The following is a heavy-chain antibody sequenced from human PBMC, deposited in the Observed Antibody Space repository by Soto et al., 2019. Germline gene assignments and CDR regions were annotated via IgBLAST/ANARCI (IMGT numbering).Heavy chain of an antibody. CDR3: ARDRYSYYDFWSGSLPYYYYGMDV. Sequence: GGSLRLSFAASGFTFSIYWMSWVRQAPGKGLEWVANIKQDGSEKYYVDSVKGRFTISRDNAKNSLYLQMNSLRAEDTAVYYCARDRYSYYDFWSGSLPYYYYGMDVWGQGTTVTVSS. CDR2: IKQDGSEK. D-gene: IGHD3-3*01. J-gene: IGHJ6*02. CDR1: GFTFSIYW. V-gene: IGHV3-7*01.